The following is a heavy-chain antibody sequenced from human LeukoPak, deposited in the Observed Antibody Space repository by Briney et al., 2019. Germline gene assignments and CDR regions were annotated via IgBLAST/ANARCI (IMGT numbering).Heavy chain of an antibody. V-gene: IGHV5-51*01. CDR3: ARQEVDCSGGSCYQTPGWFDP. J-gene: IGHJ5*02. D-gene: IGHD2-15*01. CDR2: IYPGDSDT. CDR1: GYSFTSYW. Sequence: GESLKISCKGSGYSFTSYWIGWVRQMPGKGLECMGIIYPGDSDTRYSPSFQGQVTISADKSISTAYLQWSSLKASDTAMYYCARQEVDCSGGSCYQTPGWFDPWGQGTLVTVSS.